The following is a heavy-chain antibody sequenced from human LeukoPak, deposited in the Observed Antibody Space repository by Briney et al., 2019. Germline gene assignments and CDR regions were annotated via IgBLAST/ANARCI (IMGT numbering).Heavy chain of an antibody. J-gene: IGHJ4*02. CDR3: AKDVRGYRRPLDY. Sequence: GGSLRLSCAASGFTFSNYNMNWVRQAPGKGLEWVAGIDGGGGPTYIADSVKGRFIISRDNSKNKLYLQMNSLTADDTALYYCAKDVRGYRRPLDYWGQGTLVTVS. D-gene: IGHD5-18*01. V-gene: IGHV3-23*01. CDR2: IDGGGGPT. CDR1: GFTFSNYN.